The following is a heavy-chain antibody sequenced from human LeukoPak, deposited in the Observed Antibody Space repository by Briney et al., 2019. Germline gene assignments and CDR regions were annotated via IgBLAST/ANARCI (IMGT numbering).Heavy chain of an antibody. CDR1: GFTFSSYA. Sequence: GRSLRLSCAASGFTFSSYAMHWVRQAPGKRLEWVAVISYDGSNKYYADSVKGRFTISRDNSKNTLYLQMNGLRAEDTAVYYCAKGLYGGSYAFDYWGQGTLVTVSS. CDR2: ISYDGSNK. V-gene: IGHV3-30-3*01. D-gene: IGHD1-26*01. J-gene: IGHJ4*02. CDR3: AKGLYGGSYAFDY.